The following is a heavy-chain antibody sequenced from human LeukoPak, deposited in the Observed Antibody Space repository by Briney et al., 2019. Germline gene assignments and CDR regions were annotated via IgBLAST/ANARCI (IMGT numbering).Heavy chain of an antibody. CDR1: GYTLTSYG. CDR3: ARLNQIVATYYYYMDV. CDR2: INPNSGGT. V-gene: IGHV1-2*02. J-gene: IGHJ6*03. D-gene: IGHD5-12*01. Sequence: ASVKVSCKASGYTLTSYGISWVRQAPGQGVEWMGWINPNSGGTNYAQKFQGRVTMTRDTSISTAYMELSRLRSDDTAVYYCARLNQIVATYYYYMDVWGKGTTVTISS.